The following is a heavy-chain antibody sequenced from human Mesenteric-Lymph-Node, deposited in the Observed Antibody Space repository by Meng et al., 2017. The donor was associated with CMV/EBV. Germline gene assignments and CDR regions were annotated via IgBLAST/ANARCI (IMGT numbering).Heavy chain of an antibody. CDR3: ARLDTWFDS. CDR2: IYHSGSA. D-gene: IGHD3/OR15-3a*01. CDR1: GGSIRNNNW. J-gene: IGHJ5*01. Sequence: SPTCTVSGGSIRNNNWWSWVRQSPGKGLEWIGEIYHSGSAGYNPSLKSRVTMSVDKSKNQFFLRLTSVTAADTAVYYCARLDTWFDSWGQGTLVTVSS. V-gene: IGHV4-4*02.